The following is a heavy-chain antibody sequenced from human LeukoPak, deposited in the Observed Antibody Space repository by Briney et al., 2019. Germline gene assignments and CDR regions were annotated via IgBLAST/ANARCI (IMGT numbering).Heavy chain of an antibody. J-gene: IGHJ4*02. CDR1: GFTFSSYG. CDR2: ISYDGSNK. V-gene: IGHV3-30*03. Sequence: GRSLRLSCAASGFTFSSYGMHWVRQAPGKGLEWVAVISYDGSNKYYADSVKGRFTISRDNSKNTLYLQMNSLRAEDTAVYYCARMGAYSSSWSDYWGQGTLVTVSS. CDR3: ARMGAYSSSWSDY. D-gene: IGHD6-13*01.